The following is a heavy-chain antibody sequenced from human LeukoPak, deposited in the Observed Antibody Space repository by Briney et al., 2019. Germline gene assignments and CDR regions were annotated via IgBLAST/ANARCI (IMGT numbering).Heavy chain of an antibody. Sequence: SVKVSCKASGGTFSSYAISWVRQAPGQGLEWMGRIIPIFGTANYAQKFQGRVTITTDESTSTAYMELSSLRSEDTAVYYCARPHSYGGNPGYLDYWGQGTLVTVSS. CDR1: GGTFSSYA. CDR2: IIPIFGTA. J-gene: IGHJ4*02. CDR3: ARPHSYGGNPGYLDY. D-gene: IGHD4-23*01. V-gene: IGHV1-69*05.